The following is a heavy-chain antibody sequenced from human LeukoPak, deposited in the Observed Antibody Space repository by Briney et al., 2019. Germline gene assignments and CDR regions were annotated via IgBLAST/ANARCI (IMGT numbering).Heavy chain of an antibody. CDR3: AKETFYDFWSGSTGGYMDV. J-gene: IGHJ6*03. V-gene: IGHV3-30*02. CDR1: GFTFSSYG. Sequence: GESLRLSCAASGFTFSSYGMHWVRQAPGKGLEWVAFIRYDGSNKYYADSVKGRFTISRDNSKNTLYLQMNSLRAEDTAVYYCAKETFYDFWSGSTGGYMDVWGKGTTVTVSS. CDR2: IRYDGSNK. D-gene: IGHD3-3*01.